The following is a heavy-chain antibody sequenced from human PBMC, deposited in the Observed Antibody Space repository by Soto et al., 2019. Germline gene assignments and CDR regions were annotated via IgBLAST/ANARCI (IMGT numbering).Heavy chain of an antibody. J-gene: IGHJ3*02. V-gene: IGHV4-59*01. CDR1: GGSISSYY. Sequence: QVQLQESGPGLVKPSETLSLTCTVSGGSISSYYWSWIRQPPGKGLEWIGYIYYSGSTNYNPSLKSRVTISVDTSKNQFSLKLSSVTAADTAVYYCARGGSGDYRNDAFDIWGQGTMVTVSS. CDR3: ARGGSGDYRNDAFDI. CDR2: IYYSGST. D-gene: IGHD4-17*01.